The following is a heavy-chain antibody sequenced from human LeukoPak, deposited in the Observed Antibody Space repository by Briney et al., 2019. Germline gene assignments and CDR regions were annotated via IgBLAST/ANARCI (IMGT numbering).Heavy chain of an antibody. J-gene: IGHJ4*02. CDR2: INHSGST. CDR3: ARSLYYDYVWGSYRGNHHFDY. D-gene: IGHD3-16*02. Sequence: SETLSLTCTVSGGSISSYYWSWIRQPPGKGLEWIGEINHSGSTNYNPSLKSRVTISVDTSKNQFSLKLSSVTAADTAVYYCARSLYYDYVWGSYRGNHHFDYWGQGTLVTVSS. V-gene: IGHV4-34*01. CDR1: GGSISSYY.